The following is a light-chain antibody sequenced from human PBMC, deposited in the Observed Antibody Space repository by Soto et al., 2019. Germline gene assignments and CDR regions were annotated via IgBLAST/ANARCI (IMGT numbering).Light chain of an antibody. V-gene: IGLV1-51*01. CDR3: GTWDNSLRAGV. CDR1: GSNIENNY. CDR2: DNN. Sequence: QSVLTQPPSVSAAPGQKVTISCSGSGSNIENNYVSWYQQLPGIVPKLLIYDNNKRPSGIPDRFSGSKSGTSATLDITGLQTGDEADYYCGTWDNSLRAGVFGGGTKVTVL. J-gene: IGLJ3*02.